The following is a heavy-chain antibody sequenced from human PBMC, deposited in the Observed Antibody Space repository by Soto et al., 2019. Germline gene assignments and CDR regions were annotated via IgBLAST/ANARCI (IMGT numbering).Heavy chain of an antibody. V-gene: IGHV4-31*03. D-gene: IGHD1-1*01. J-gene: IGHJ5*02. Sequence: QVQLQESGPGLVKPSQTLSLTCTVSGGSISSDGYYWSWIRQHPGKGLEWIGYIYYSGRTYYNPSLKNRVTITVDTSKNQPSLGLSSVTAADTGVNYSARGNSLNDEGERGNWFDPWGQGTLGTVSS. CDR1: GGSISSDGYY. CDR2: IYYSGRT. CDR3: ARGNSLNDEGERGNWFDP.